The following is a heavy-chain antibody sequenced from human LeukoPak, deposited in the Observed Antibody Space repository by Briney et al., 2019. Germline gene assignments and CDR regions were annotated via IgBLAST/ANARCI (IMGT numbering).Heavy chain of an antibody. CDR2: IIPIFGTA. CDR1: GGTFSSYA. J-gene: IGHJ4*02. CDR3: ARTRDDSSGPPFDY. V-gene: IGHV1-69*13. D-gene: IGHD3-22*01. Sequence: SVKVSCKASGGTFSSYAISWVRQAPGQGLEWMGGIIPIFGTAYYAQKFQGRVTTTADESTSTAYMELSSLRSEDTAVYYCARTRDDSSGPPFDYWGQGTLVTVSS.